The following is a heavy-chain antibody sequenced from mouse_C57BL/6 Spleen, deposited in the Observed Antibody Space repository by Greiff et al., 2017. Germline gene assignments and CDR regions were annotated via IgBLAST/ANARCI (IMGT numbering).Heavy chain of an antibody. CDR3: ARGETGTPFDY. Sequence: EVKLVESGGGLVKPGGSLKLSCAASGFTFSSYAMSWVRQTPEKRLEWVATISDGGSYTYYPDNVKGRFTISRDNAKNNLYLQMSHLKSEDTAMYYCARGETGTPFDYWGQGTTLTVSS. J-gene: IGHJ2*01. CDR2: ISDGGSYT. D-gene: IGHD4-1*01. V-gene: IGHV5-4*03. CDR1: GFTFSSYA.